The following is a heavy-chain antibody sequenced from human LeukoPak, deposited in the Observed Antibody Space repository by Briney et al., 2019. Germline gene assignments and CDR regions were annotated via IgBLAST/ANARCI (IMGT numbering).Heavy chain of an antibody. CDR1: GGSISSSSYY. J-gene: IGHJ3*02. CDR2: IYYSGST. CDR3: AGTYYYDSSGYSGTYHAFDI. D-gene: IGHD3-22*01. V-gene: IGHV4-39*01. Sequence: SETLSLTCTVSGGSISSSSYYWGWIRQPPGKGLEWIGSIYYSGSTYYNPSLKSRVTISVDTSKNQFSLKLSSVTAADTAVYYCAGTYYYDSSGYSGTYHAFDIWSQGTMVTVSS.